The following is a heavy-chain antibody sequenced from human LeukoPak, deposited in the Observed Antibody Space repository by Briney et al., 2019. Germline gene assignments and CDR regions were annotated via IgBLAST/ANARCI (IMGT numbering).Heavy chain of an antibody. D-gene: IGHD3-22*01. J-gene: IGHJ4*02. CDR2: ISGSGGST. Sequence: GGSLRLSCAVSGFTISRNAMIWVRQAPGKGLEWVSAISGSGGSTYYADSVKGRFTISRDNSKNTLYLQMNSLRAEDTAVYYCAKDHDSSGYYPPGFDYWGQGTLVTVSS. CDR3: AKDHDSSGYYPPGFDY. V-gene: IGHV3-23*01. CDR1: GFTISRNA.